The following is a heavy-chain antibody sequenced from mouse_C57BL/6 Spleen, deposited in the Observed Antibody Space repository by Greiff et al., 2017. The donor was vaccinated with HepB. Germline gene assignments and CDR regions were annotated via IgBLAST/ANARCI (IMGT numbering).Heavy chain of an antibody. Sequence: EVQLVESEGGLVQPGSSMKLSCTASGFTFSDYYMAWVRQVPEKGLEWVANINYDGSSTYYLDSLKSRFIISRDNAKNILYLQMSSLKSEDTATYYCARDRRRDYWYFDVWGTGTTVTVSS. V-gene: IGHV5-16*01. J-gene: IGHJ1*03. D-gene: IGHD2-12*01. CDR2: INYDGSST. CDR1: GFTFSDYY. CDR3: ARDRRRDYWYFDV.